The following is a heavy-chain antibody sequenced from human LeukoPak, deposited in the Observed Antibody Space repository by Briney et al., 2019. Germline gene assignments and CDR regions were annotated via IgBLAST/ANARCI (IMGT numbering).Heavy chain of an antibody. D-gene: IGHD4/OR15-4a*01. CDR1: GASIRSHY. Sequence: SETLSLTCTVSGASIRSHYWSWIRQPPGKGLEWIGYMYYSGNSNYNPALKSRVTISVDTSKNQFSLKLSSVTAADTAVYYCARGGATIDYWGQGTLVTVSS. V-gene: IGHV4-59*11. J-gene: IGHJ4*02. CDR2: MYYSGNS. CDR3: ARGGATIDY.